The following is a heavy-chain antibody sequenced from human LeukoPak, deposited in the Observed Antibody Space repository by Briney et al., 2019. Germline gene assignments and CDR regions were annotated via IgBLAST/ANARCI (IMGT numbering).Heavy chain of an antibody. CDR2: INRDGTEK. Sequence: GGSLRLSCAASGFTFSTYWMSWVRQAPGKGLEWVAHINRDGTEKYYVDSVKGRFIISRDNANNSLYLQMNTLRVEDTAVYYCVGDPGDFWGQGTLVTVSS. CDR1: GFTFSTYW. CDR3: VGDPGDF. V-gene: IGHV3-7*01. J-gene: IGHJ4*02.